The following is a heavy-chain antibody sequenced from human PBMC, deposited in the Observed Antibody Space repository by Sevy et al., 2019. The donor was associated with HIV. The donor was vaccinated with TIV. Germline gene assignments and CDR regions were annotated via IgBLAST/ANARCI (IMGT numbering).Heavy chain of an antibody. D-gene: IGHD3-3*01. J-gene: IGHJ5*02. CDR3: TRNYDFWSGYPNNWFDP. Sequence: GGSLRLSCAASGFTFSGSAMHWVRQASGKGLEWVGRIRSKANDYATGYAASVKGRVTISRDDSKNTAYLQMNSLKTEDTAVYYCTRNYDFWSGYPNNWFDPWGQGTLVTVSS. CDR1: GFTFSGSA. CDR2: IRSKANDYAT. V-gene: IGHV3-73*01.